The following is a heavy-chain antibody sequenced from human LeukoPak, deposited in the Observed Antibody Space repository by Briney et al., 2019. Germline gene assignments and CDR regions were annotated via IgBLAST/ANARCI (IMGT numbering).Heavy chain of an antibody. J-gene: IGHJ5*02. CDR2: VYSSGST. D-gene: IGHD3-10*01. Sequence: SETLSLTCTVSGGSISSGSYYWSWFRQPAGNGLEWIGRVYSSGSTDYNPSLKSRLSISVDTSKIQFSLRLSSVTVADTAVYYCARTPLRGATFFTSYPNWFDTWGQGTLVTVSS. CDR3: ARTPLRGATFFTSYPNWFDT. V-gene: IGHV4-61*02. CDR1: GGSISSGSYY.